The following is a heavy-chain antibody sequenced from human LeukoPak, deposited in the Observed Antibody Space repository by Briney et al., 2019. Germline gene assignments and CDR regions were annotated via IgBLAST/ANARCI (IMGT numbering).Heavy chain of an antibody. CDR3: ARDTSSGYYYDSSGLNWFDP. Sequence: SQTLSLTCTVSGGSISSGSYYWSWIRQPAGKGREWIGRIYTSGSTNYNPSLKSRVTISVDTSKNQFSLKLSSVTAADTAVYYCARDTSSGYYYDSSGLNWFDPWGQGTLVTVSS. D-gene: IGHD3-22*01. V-gene: IGHV4-61*02. CDR2: IYTSGST. CDR1: GGSISSGSYY. J-gene: IGHJ5*02.